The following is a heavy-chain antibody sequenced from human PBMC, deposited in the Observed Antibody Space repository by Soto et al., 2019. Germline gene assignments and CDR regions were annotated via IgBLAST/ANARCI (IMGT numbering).Heavy chain of an antibody. V-gene: IGHV3-53*01. CDR1: GFIVTNNY. Sequence: EGQLVESGGGLIQPGGSLRLSGAASGFIVTNNYMTWVRQAPGKGLEWVSVIYRTGDTYYADSVKGRFTISRDKSKNTLYLRMHSLRAEDTAVYFCARDRTMDVWGRGTTVTVSS. CDR3: ARDRTMDV. J-gene: IGHJ6*02. CDR2: IYRTGDT.